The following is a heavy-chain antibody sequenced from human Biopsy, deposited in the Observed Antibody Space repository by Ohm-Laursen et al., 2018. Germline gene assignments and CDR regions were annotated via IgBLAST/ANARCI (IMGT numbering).Heavy chain of an antibody. CDR2: FAPENGKT. CDR3: AADRNVWNVNY. V-gene: IGHV1-24*01. D-gene: IGHD1-1*01. Sequence: ASVKVSCTVSGYTPTVLTMHWVRQAPGKGLEWMGGFAPENGKTVYAQNFQARVYMTEDTSTDTAYMELRSLRSEDPAVYYCAADRNVWNVNYWGQGTLLTVSS. CDR1: GYTPTVLT. J-gene: IGHJ4*02.